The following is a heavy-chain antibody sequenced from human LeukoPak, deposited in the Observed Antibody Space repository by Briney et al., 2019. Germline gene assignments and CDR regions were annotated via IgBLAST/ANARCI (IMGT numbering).Heavy chain of an antibody. D-gene: IGHD6-13*01. CDR2: ISSSSSFI. J-gene: IGHJ3*02. CDR1: GFTFTSDS. CDR3: ARVAVGAAATWGAFDI. Sequence: PGGSLSLSCAASGFTFTSDSMNWVRQPPGKGLEWDSSISSSSSFIYYADSVKGRFTSSRDNAKNSLYLQMNSLRAEDTAVYYCARVAVGAAATWGAFDIWGQGTMVTVSS. V-gene: IGHV3-21*01.